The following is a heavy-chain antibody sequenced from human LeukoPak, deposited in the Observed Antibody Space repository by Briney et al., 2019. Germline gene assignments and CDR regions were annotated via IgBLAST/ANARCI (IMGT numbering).Heavy chain of an antibody. V-gene: IGHV4-61*01. CDR3: ASSGSESWSIVGAHNPFDI. CDR2: IYDSGST. CDR1: GGSVSSGSYY. Sequence: PSETLSLTCTVSGGSVSSGSYYWSWIRQPPGKGLEWIGYIYDSGSTNYNPSLKSRVTISVDTSKNQFSLKLTSVTAADTAVYYCASSGSESWSIVGAHNPFDIWGQGTMVTVSS. D-gene: IGHD1-26*01. J-gene: IGHJ3*02.